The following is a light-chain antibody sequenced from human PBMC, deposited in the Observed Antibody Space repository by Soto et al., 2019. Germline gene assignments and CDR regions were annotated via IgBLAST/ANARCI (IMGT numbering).Light chain of an antibody. J-gene: IGKJ4*01. CDR2: GAS. V-gene: IGKV3-20*01. CDR1: QSVNASY. CDR3: QQYGSSPPLT. Sequence: DMVLTQSPGTLSLSPGERATLSCRASQSVNASYLAWYQQKPGQPPRLLIYGASNRATGIPDRFSGSGSGTDFTLAISRLEPEDFAVYYCQQYGSSPPLTFGGGTKVESK.